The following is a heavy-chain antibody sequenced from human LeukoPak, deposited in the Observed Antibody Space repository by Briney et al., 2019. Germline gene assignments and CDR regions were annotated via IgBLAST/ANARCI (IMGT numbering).Heavy chain of an antibody. J-gene: IGHJ6*03. Sequence: SETLSLTCTVSGGSISSYYWSWIRQPPGKGLEWIGYIYYSGSTNYNPSLKSRVTISVDTSKNQFSLKLSSVTAADTAVYYCARRGRTPNYYYYYMDVWGKGTTVIVSS. V-gene: IGHV4-59*01. CDR3: ARRGRTPNYYYYYMDV. D-gene: IGHD3-16*01. CDR2: IYYSGST. CDR1: GGSISSYY.